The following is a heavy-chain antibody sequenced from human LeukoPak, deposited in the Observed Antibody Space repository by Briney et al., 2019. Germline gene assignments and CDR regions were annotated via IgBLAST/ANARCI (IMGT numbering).Heavy chain of an antibody. V-gene: IGHV3-7*01. CDR2: IKQDGSEK. D-gene: IGHD3-22*01. CDR3: AKDPARYYDSTEGLDY. J-gene: IGHJ4*02. Sequence: GGSLRLSCAASGFTFSSYWMSWVRQAPGKGLEWVANIKQDGSEKYYADSVKGRFTISRDNSKNTLYLQMNSLRAEDTAVYYCAKDPARYYDSTEGLDYWGQGTLVTVSS. CDR1: GFTFSSYW.